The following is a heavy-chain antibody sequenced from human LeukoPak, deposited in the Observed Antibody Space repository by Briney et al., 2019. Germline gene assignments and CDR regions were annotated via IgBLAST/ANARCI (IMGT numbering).Heavy chain of an antibody. CDR1: GYTFTSYY. CDR2: INPSGGST. D-gene: IGHD3-9*01. J-gene: IGHJ4*02. CDR3: ARTHYDILTGYDY. Sequence: GASVKVSCKASGYTFTSYYMHWVRQAPGQGLEWMGIINPSGGSTSYAQKFQGRVTMTRDMSTSTVYMELSSLRAEDTAVYYCARTHYDILTGYDYWGQGTLVTVSS. V-gene: IGHV1-46*01.